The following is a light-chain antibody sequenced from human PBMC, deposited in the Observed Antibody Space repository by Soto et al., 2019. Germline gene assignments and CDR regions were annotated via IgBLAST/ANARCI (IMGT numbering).Light chain of an antibody. CDR1: SSNIGAGYH. CDR3: QSYDSSPTYV. Sequence: QSVLTQRRSVCWAPGQVVALSCTGSSSNIGAGYHVHWYQQLPGTAPKLLLYTNNNRPSGVPDRFSGSRSGTSASLAITGLQAEDEADYYCQSYDSSPTYVFGTGTKVTVL. CDR2: TNN. J-gene: IGLJ1*01. V-gene: IGLV1-40*01.